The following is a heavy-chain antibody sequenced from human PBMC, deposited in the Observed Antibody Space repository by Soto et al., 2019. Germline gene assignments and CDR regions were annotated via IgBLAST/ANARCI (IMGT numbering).Heavy chain of an antibody. CDR1: GYTFTSYG. V-gene: IGHV1-18*01. Sequence: GASVKVSCKASGYTFTSYGITWVRQAPGQGLEWMGWISTYNDNTNYAQKLQGRVTMTTGTSTSTAYMELRSLRSDDAALYYCARFQITMVRGVMRNYYFGLDVWGQGTTVTVSS. CDR2: ISTYNDNT. J-gene: IGHJ6*02. D-gene: IGHD3-10*01. CDR3: ARFQITMVRGVMRNYYFGLDV.